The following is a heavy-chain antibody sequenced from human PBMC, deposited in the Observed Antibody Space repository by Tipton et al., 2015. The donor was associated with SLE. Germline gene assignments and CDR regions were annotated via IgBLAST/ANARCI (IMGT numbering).Heavy chain of an antibody. CDR3: AKLYGLTGIAVYY. D-gene: IGHD6-19*01. V-gene: IGHV3-23*01. CDR2: ISGSGGST. J-gene: IGHJ4*02. Sequence: SLRLSCAASGFTFSSYAMSWVRQAPGKGLEWVSTISGSGGSTYYADSVKGRFTISRDNSKNTLYLQMNSLRAEDTAIHYCAKLYGLTGIAVYYWGQGSLVTVSS. CDR1: GFTFSSYA.